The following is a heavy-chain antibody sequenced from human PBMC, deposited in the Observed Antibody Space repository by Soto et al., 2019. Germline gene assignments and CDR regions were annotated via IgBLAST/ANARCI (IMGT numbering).Heavy chain of an antibody. J-gene: IGHJ6*02. CDR3: ARGKGMEENYYYYGLDI. V-gene: IGHV1-3*01. D-gene: IGHD1-1*01. Sequence: AAVKVSFKACGCTFTTHAMHWVRQAPGQSLEWMGWINGGTGQTKHSQRFQGRVNITRDTSASTAYMELSSLRSEDTAVYYCARGKGMEENYYYYGLDIWGQGTTVTVSS. CDR1: GCTFTTHA. CDR2: INGGTGQT.